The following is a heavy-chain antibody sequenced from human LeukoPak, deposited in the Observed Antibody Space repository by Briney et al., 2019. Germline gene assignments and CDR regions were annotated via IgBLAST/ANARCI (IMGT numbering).Heavy chain of an antibody. CDR3: ARRDYYGSGSYYLDY. D-gene: IGHD3-10*01. CDR2: INHSGST. V-gene: IGHV4-34*01. J-gene: IGHJ4*02. CDR1: GGSFSGYY. Sequence: PSETLSLTCAVNGGSFSGYYWSWIRQPPGKGLEWIGEINHSGSTNYNPSLKSRVTISVDTSKNQFSLKLSSVTAADTAVYYCARRDYYGSGSYYLDYWGQGTLVTVSS.